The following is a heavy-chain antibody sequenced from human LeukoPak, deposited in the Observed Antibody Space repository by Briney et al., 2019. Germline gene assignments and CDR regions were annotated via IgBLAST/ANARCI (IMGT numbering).Heavy chain of an antibody. Sequence: SETLSLTXAVYGGSFRGYYWSWIRQPPGKGLEWIGEINHSGSTNYNPSLKSRVTISVDTSKNQFSLKLSSVTAADTAVYYCARVENGYTSGFVDYWGQGTLVTVSS. D-gene: IGHD5-24*01. CDR3: ARVENGYTSGFVDY. J-gene: IGHJ4*02. CDR1: GGSFRGYY. CDR2: INHSGST. V-gene: IGHV4-34*01.